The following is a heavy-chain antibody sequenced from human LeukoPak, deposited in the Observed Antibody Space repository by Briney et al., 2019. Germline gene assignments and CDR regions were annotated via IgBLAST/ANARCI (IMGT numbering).Heavy chain of an antibody. CDR2: IYYSGST. Sequence: PSETLSLTCTVSGGSISSSSYYWGWIRQPPGKGLEWIGSIYYSGSTYYNPSLKSRVTISVDTSKNQFSLKLSSVTAADTAVYYCARHRGTLTGEYYFDYWGQGTLVTVSS. V-gene: IGHV4-39*01. CDR3: ARHRGTLTGEYYFDY. J-gene: IGHJ4*02. D-gene: IGHD7-27*01. CDR1: GGSISSSSYY.